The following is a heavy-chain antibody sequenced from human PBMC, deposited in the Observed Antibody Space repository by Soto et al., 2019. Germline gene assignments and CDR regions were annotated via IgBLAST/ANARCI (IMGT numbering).Heavy chain of an antibody. V-gene: IGHV3-72*01. J-gene: IGHJ5*02. CDR2: TTNKANRYTT. Sequence: EVQLVESGGGLVQPGGSLRLSCVASGFTLSDHYMDWVRQAPGKGLEWVGRTTNKANRYTTQYAASVKDRFTISRDDSALYLHMDSLKTEDTAVYYCVRETNWLGPWGQGTLVTVSS. CDR1: GFTLSDHY. CDR3: VRETNWLGP.